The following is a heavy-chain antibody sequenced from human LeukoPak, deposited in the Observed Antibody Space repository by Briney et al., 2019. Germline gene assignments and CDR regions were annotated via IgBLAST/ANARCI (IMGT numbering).Heavy chain of an antibody. CDR1: GGSISSYY. CDR2: IYYSGST. CDR3: AREVTIFGVVTPCFDC. Sequence: SETLSLTCTVSGGSISSYYWSWVRQPPGKGLEWIGYIYYSGSTNYNPSLKSRVTISVDTSKNQFSLKLSSVTAADTAVYYCAREVTIFGVVTPCFDCWGQGTLVTVSS. D-gene: IGHD3-3*01. V-gene: IGHV4-59*01. J-gene: IGHJ4*02.